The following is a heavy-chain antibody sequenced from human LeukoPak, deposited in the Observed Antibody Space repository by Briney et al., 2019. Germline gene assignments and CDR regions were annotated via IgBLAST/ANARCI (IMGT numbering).Heavy chain of an antibody. J-gene: IGHJ5*02. CDR3: AKDRVGERNDYTWFDP. CDR1: GGTFSSYA. Sequence: ASVKVSCKASGGTFSSYAISWVRQAPGQGLEWMGGIIPIFGTANYAQKFQGRVTITADESTSTAYMELSSLRSEDTAVYYCAKDRVGERNDYTWFDPWGQGTLVTVSS. CDR2: IIPIFGTA. D-gene: IGHD3-10*01. V-gene: IGHV1-69*13.